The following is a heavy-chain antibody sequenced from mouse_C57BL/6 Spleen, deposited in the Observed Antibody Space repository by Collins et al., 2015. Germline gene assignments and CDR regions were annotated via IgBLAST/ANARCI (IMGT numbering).Heavy chain of an antibody. CDR3: VRSRLGSRWYFDV. CDR1: GFTFNTYA. V-gene: IGHV10-3*01. CDR2: IRSKSSNFAT. D-gene: IGHD4-1*01. Sequence: EVQLVESGGGLVQPKGSLKLSCAASGFTFNTYAMHWVRQAPGKGLEWVARIRSKSSNFATYYADSVKDRFTISRDDSQTMLYLQMNSLKTEDAAMYYCVRSRLGSRWYFDVWGTGTTVTVSS. J-gene: IGHJ1*03.